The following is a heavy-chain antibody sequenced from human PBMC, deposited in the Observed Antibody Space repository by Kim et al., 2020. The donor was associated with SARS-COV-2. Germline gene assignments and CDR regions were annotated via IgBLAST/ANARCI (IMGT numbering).Heavy chain of an antibody. CDR1: GYTFSRYS. V-gene: IGHV1-18*01. J-gene: IGHJ3*01. CDR2: VRGYDGNT. Sequence: ASVKVSCRTSGYTFSRYSITWVRQAPGQGLEWMGWVRGYDGNTNYAQKFQGRVTMTIDTSTDTAYMEVRSLRPDDTAVYYCARVDRWVEADVFDVWGQGT. D-gene: IGHD1-26*01. CDR3: ARVDRWVEADVFDV.